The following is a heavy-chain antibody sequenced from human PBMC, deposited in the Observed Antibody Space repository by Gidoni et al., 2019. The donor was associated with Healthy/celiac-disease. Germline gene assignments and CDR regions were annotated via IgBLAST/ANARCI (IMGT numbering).Heavy chain of an antibody. CDR2: INAGNGNT. D-gene: IGHD6-19*01. CDR1: GYTFTSYA. CDR3: ARGVEQWPGYFDY. J-gene: IGHJ4*02. Sequence: QVQLVQSGAEVKKPGASVKVSCKASGYTFTSYAMHWVRQAPGQRLEWMGWINAGNGNTKYSQKFQGRVTITRDTSASTAYMELSSLRSEDTAVYYCARGVEQWPGYFDYWGQGTLVTVSS. V-gene: IGHV1-3*01.